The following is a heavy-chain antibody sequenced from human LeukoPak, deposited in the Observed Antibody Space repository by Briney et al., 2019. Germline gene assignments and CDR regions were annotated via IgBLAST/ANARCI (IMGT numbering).Heavy chain of an antibody. CDR2: INPSGGST. D-gene: IGHD6-19*01. Sequence: ASVKVSCKASGYTFTTYYMHWVRQPPGQGLEWMGIINPSGGSTSYAQKFQGRVTMTRDTSTSTVYMELSSLRSEDTAAYYCARERGIAVAGIMDVWGKGTTVTVSS. J-gene: IGHJ6*03. CDR1: GYTFTTYY. V-gene: IGHV1-46*01. CDR3: ARERGIAVAGIMDV.